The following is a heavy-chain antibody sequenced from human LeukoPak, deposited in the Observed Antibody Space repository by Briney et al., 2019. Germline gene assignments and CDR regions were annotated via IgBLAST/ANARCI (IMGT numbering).Heavy chain of an antibody. Sequence: GGSLRLSCAASGFTFSSYSMNWVRQAPGKGLEWVSSISSSSSYIYYADSVKGRFTISRDNAKNSLYLQVNSLRAEDTAVYYCARDLGGYYYDSSGYYLDDAFDIWGQGTMVTVSS. D-gene: IGHD3-22*01. J-gene: IGHJ3*02. CDR3: ARDLGGYYYDSSGYYLDDAFDI. CDR2: ISSSSSYI. V-gene: IGHV3-21*01. CDR1: GFTFSSYS.